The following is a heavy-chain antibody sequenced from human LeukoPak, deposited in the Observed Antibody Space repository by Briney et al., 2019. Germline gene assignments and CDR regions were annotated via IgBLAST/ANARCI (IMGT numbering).Heavy chain of an antibody. Sequence: ASETLSLTCTVSGCSISSSDYYWGWLRQPPEKGLEWIGAISSSGSTYYNPSLKSRVTISVDSSKNQFSLKLSSVTAADTAVYYCARRTSNPVGAIDYWGQGTLVTVSS. CDR1: GCSISSSDYY. V-gene: IGHV4-39*01. CDR2: ISSSGST. CDR3: ARRTSNPVGAIDY. D-gene: IGHD1-26*01. J-gene: IGHJ4*02.